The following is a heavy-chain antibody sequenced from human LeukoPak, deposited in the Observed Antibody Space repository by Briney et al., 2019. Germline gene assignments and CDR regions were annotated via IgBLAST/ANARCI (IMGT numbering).Heavy chain of an antibody. CDR3: ARQGRPGSYYNFGAEPRMRYNWFDP. CDR2: ISTSGRT. J-gene: IGHJ5*02. D-gene: IGHD3-10*01. CDR1: GGSITTYY. Sequence: PSETLSLTCTVSGGSITTYYWSWIRQPAGKGLEWIGRISTSGRTNYNPSLKSRVTISVDKSKNQFSLKLSSVTAADTAVYYCARQGRPGSYYNFGAEPRMRYNWFDPWGQGTLVTVSS. V-gene: IGHV4-4*07.